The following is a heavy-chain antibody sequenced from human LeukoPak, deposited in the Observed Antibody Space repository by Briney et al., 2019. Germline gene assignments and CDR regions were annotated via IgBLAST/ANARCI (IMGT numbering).Heavy chain of an antibody. V-gene: IGHV3-30*18. Sequence: GRSLRLSCAASGFTFSTYGMNWVRQALGKGLEWVAFISYDGTNKYYADSVKGRFTISRDNSKNTLYLQMNSLRAEDTAVYYCAKDLRRDGSGSYYDYGMDVWGQGTTVTVSS. CDR2: ISYDGTNK. CDR3: AKDLRRDGSGSYYDYGMDV. D-gene: IGHD3-10*01. CDR1: GFTFSTYG. J-gene: IGHJ6*02.